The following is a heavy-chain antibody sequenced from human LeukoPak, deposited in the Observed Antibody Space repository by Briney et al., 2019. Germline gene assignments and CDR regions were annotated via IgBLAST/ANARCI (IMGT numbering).Heavy chain of an antibody. D-gene: IGHD6-19*01. CDR3: ARDNQQWLLDY. V-gene: IGHV3-33*01. CDR1: GFTFSSYG. Sequence: PGGSLRLSCAASGFTFSSYGMPWVRQAPGKGLEWVAVIWYDGSNKYYADSVKGRFTISRDNSKNTLYLQMNSLRAEDTAVYYCARDNQQWLLDYWGQGTLVTVSS. J-gene: IGHJ4*02. CDR2: IWYDGSNK.